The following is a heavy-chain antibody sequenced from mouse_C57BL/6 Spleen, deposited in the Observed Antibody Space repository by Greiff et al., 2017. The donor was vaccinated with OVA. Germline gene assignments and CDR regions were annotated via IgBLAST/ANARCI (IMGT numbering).Heavy chain of an antibody. J-gene: IGHJ4*01. CDR2: IDPSDSYT. Sequence: QVQLQQPGAELVKPGASVKLSCKASGYTFTSYWMQWVKQRPGQGLEWIGEIDPSDSYTNYNQKFKGKATLTVDTSSSTAYMKLSSLTSEDSAVYYCARRPRRNAMDYWGQGTSVTVSA. CDR1: GYTFTSYW. V-gene: IGHV1-50*01. CDR3: ARRPRRNAMDY.